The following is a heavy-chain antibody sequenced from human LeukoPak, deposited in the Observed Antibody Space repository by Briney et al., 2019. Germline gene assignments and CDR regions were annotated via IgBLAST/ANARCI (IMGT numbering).Heavy chain of an antibody. CDR3: AKFQANYYDSSGYGCFDY. J-gene: IGHJ4*02. CDR2: IYSGGST. Sequence: HPGGSLRLSCAASGFTVSSIYMSWVRQAPGKGLEWVSVIYSGGSTYYADSVKGRFTISRDNSKNTLYLQMNSLRAEDTAVYYCAKFQANYYDSSGYGCFDYWGQGTLVTVSS. V-gene: IGHV3-66*01. CDR1: GFTVSSIY. D-gene: IGHD3-22*01.